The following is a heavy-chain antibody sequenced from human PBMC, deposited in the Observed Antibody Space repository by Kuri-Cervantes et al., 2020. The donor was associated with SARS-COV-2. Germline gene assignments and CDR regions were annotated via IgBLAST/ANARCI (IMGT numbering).Heavy chain of an antibody. D-gene: IGHD5-24*01. J-gene: IGHJ4*02. CDR2: IYHNGNT. V-gene: IGHV4-4*02. CDR3: ASLLLWQQFAH. Sequence: SETLSLTCDVSGDSMNNGNWWTWVRQTPGKGLEWIGEIYHNGNTNYNPSLKSRVTISVDESKNQFSLKLNSVTAADTAVHYCASLLLWQQFAHWGQGILVTVSS. CDR1: GDSMNNGNW.